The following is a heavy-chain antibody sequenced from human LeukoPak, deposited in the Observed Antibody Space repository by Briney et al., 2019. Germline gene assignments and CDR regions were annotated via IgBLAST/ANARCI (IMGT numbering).Heavy chain of an antibody. Sequence: AGGSLRLSCAASGFTFSSYAMSWVRQAPEKGLEWVSTISGSGGSTYYADSVKGRFTISRDNSNNTLYLQMNSLRAEDTAVYYCAKVGVCSGGSCYTFDYWGQGTLVTVSS. V-gene: IGHV3-23*01. J-gene: IGHJ4*02. CDR3: AKVGVCSGGSCYTFDY. CDR2: ISGSGGST. D-gene: IGHD2-15*01. CDR1: GFTFSSYA.